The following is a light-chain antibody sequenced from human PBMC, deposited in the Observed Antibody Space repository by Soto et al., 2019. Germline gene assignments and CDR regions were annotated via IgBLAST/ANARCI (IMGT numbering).Light chain of an antibody. Sequence: EIVLTQSPGTLSLATGERATLSCRASHSVSSTYLAWYQQKPGQAPRLLIYGASSRATGIPDRFSGSGSGTDFTLTISRLEPEDFAVYNCQQYGRSPPYTFGQGTKLEIK. J-gene: IGKJ2*01. V-gene: IGKV3-20*01. CDR3: QQYGRSPPYT. CDR1: HSVSSTY. CDR2: GAS.